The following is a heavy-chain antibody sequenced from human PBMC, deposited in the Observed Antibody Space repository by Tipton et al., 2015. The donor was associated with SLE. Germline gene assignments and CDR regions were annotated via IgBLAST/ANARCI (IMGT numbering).Heavy chain of an antibody. CDR2: IASSGNTM. V-gene: IGHV3-11*04. D-gene: IGHD5-24*01. J-gene: IGHJ4*02. Sequence: GSLRLSCAASGFAFSNYYMNWIRQAPGKGLEWVSYIASSGNTMYYADSVQGRFTISRDNAKNSLYLQMDSLRAEDTGVYYCARDLEGFDYWGQGTLVTVSS. CDR3: ARDLEGFDY. CDR1: GFAFSNYY.